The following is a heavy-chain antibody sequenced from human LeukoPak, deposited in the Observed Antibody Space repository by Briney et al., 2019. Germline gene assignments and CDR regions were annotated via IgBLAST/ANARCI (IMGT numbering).Heavy chain of an antibody. Sequence: GGSLRLSCAASGFTVSSNYMSWVRQAPGKGLEWVSVIYSGGSTYYTDSVKGRFTSSRDNSKNTLYLQMNSLTAEDTAVYFCARGGGAFCGSDCHRNFDYWGQGTLVTVSS. CDR3: ARGGGAFCGSDCHRNFDY. CDR1: GFTVSSNY. CDR2: IYSGGST. V-gene: IGHV3-53*01. D-gene: IGHD2-21*02. J-gene: IGHJ4*02.